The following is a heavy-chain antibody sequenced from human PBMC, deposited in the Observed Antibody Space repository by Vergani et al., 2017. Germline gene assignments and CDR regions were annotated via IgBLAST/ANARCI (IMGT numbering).Heavy chain of an antibody. CDR1: GGSISSGSYY. V-gene: IGHV4-61*02. CDR3: AREGDTAMVLSGNWFDP. Sequence: QVQLQESGPGLVKPSQTLSLTCTVSGGSISSGSYYWSWIRQPAGKGLEWIGRIYTSGSTNYNPSLKSRVTISVDTSKNQFSLKLSSVTAADTAVYYCAREGDTAMVLSGNWFDPWGQGTLVTVSS. J-gene: IGHJ5*02. D-gene: IGHD5-18*01. CDR2: IYTSGST.